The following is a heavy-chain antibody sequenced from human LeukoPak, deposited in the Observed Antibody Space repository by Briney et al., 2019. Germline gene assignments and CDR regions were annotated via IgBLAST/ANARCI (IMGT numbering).Heavy chain of an antibody. Sequence: GGSLRLSCAASGFTFSSYGMHWVRQAPGKGLEWVAVISYDGSNKYYADSVKGRFTISRDNSKNMLYLQMNSLKAEDTAGYYXXXXXXXXSXXXDYWGQGTLVTVSS. CDR1: GFTFSSYG. CDR3: XXXXXXXSXXXDY. CDR2: ISYDGSNK. J-gene: IGHJ4*02. V-gene: IGHV3-30*03.